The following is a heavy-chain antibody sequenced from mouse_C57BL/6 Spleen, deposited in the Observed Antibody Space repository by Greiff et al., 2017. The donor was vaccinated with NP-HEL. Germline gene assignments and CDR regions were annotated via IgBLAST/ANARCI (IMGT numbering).Heavy chain of an antibody. J-gene: IGHJ3*01. Sequence: EVKLMESGGGLVQSGRSLRLSCATSGFTFSDFYMEWVRQAPGKGLEWIAASRNKANDYTTEYSASVKGRFIVSRDTSQSILYLQMNALRAEDTAIYYCARDDGYPGFAYWGQGTLVTVSA. CDR2: SRNKANDYTT. V-gene: IGHV7-1*01. CDR3: ARDDGYPGFAY. CDR1: GFTFSDFY. D-gene: IGHD2-2*01.